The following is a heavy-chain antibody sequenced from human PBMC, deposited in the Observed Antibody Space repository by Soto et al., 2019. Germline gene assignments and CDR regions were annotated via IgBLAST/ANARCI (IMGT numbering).Heavy chain of an antibody. CDR1: RGSIQSSTYY. V-gene: IGHV4-39*01. Sequence: QLQLQESGPGLVKPSETLSLTCTVSRGSIQSSTYYWGWIRQPPGKGMEWIGTVYYNGSPNFNPSLKRRLTLSADPSQNQFSLRMASVTAADTAVYYCARQTYLTYFDIWGQGTMVTVS. CDR3: ARQTYLTYFDI. D-gene: IGHD3-16*01. CDR2: VYYNGSP. J-gene: IGHJ3*02.